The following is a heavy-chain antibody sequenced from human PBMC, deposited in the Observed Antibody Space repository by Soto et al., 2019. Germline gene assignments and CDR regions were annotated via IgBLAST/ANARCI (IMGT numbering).Heavy chain of an antibody. CDR1: GFTFSNYA. J-gene: IGHJ4*02. CDR2: FSSGGTYT. CDR3: AKESSGYNYGFYNYFDY. Sequence: GGSLRLSCAASGFTFSNYAMTWVRQAPGKWLEWVSAFSSGGTYTDYADSVKGRFTLSRDNSKNMVYLQMNSLRAEDTAVYHCAKESSGYNYGFYNYFDYWGQGTLVTVSS. V-gene: IGHV3-23*01. D-gene: IGHD5-18*01.